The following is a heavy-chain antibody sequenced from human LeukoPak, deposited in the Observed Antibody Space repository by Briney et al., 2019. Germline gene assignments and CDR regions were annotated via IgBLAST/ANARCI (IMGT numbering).Heavy chain of an antibody. D-gene: IGHD1-14*01. CDR3: ARLVVRYKAMY. CDR1: GGSLSSSSYY. V-gene: IGHV4-39*01. Sequence: PSETLSLTCTVSGGSLSSSSYYWGWVRQPPGKGLEWIVSIYYSGSTYYNPSLKSRDTISVYTSKNQSRLKLSSVAAADTAVYYCARLVVRYKAMYWGQGTLVSVSS. CDR2: IYYSGST. J-gene: IGHJ4*02.